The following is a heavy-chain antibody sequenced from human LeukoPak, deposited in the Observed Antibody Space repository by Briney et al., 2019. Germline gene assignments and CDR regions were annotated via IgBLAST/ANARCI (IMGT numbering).Heavy chain of an antibody. J-gene: IGHJ3*02. Sequence: GSLRLSCAASGFTFHNNGMSWVRQPPGKGLEWIGEIYHSGSTNYNPSLKSRVTISVDKSKNQFSLKLSSVTAADTAVYYCASLNWAFYAFDIWGQGTMVTVSS. CDR1: GFTFHNNG. CDR2: IYHSGST. V-gene: IGHV4-4*02. CDR3: ASLNWAFYAFDI. D-gene: IGHD7-27*01.